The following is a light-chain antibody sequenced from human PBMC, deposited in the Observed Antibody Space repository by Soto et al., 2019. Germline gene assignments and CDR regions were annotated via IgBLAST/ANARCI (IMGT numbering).Light chain of an antibody. CDR1: QSISNS. CDR2: DAS. V-gene: IGKV3-11*01. CDR3: HQRQSWPRT. Sequence: EIVLTQSPATLSLSPGERATLSCRASQSISNSLAWYQQKPGQAPSLLIFDASKRATGIPARFSGSGSGTDFTLTISDVQPEDFAVYYCHQRQSWPRTFGQGTKVDI. J-gene: IGKJ1*01.